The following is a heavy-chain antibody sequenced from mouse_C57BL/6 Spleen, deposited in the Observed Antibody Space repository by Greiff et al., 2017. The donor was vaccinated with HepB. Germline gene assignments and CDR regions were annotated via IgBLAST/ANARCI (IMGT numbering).Heavy chain of an antibody. V-gene: IGHV5-4*01. J-gene: IGHJ2*01. Sequence: EVQLVESGGGLVKPGGSLKLSCAASGFTFSSYAMSWVRQTPEKRLEWVATISDGGSYTYYPDNVKGRFTISRDNAKNNLYLQMSHLKSEDTAMYYCARDPLERGDYWGQGTTLTVSS. CDR2: ISDGGSYT. CDR3: ARDPLERGDY. CDR1: GFTFSSYA.